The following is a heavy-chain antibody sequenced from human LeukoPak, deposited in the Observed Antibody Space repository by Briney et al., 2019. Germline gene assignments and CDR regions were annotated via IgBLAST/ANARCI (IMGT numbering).Heavy chain of an antibody. CDR2: IYYSGST. CDR3: ARVYSGSYFDY. J-gene: IGHJ4*02. D-gene: IGHD1-26*01. V-gene: IGHV4-59*11. CDR1: GGSISSHY. Sequence: SETLSPTCTVSGGSISSHYWSWIRQPPGKGLEWIGYIYYSGSTNYNPSLKSRVTISVDTSKNQFSLKLSSVTAADTAVYYCARVYSGSYFDYWGQGTLVTVSS.